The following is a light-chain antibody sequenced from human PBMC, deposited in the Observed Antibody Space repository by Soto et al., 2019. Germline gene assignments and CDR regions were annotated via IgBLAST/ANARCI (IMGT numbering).Light chain of an antibody. V-gene: IGKV1-17*01. CDR3: QQYYSYPLT. CDR2: AAS. Sequence: DFQRTQSPSSLSASVGDRVTITCRASQGIRNDLAWYQQKPGKAPKLLIYAASTLQSGVPSRFSGSGSGTDFTLSISCLQSEDFATYYCQQYYSYPLTFGPGTKVDIK. J-gene: IGKJ3*01. CDR1: QGIRND.